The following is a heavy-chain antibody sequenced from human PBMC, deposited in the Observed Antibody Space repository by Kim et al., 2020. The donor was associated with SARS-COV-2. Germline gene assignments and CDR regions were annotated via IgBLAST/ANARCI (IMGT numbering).Heavy chain of an antibody. CDR1: GGSISSYY. J-gene: IGHJ4*02. CDR2: IYYSGST. Sequence: SETLSLTCTVSGGSISSYYWSWIRQPPGKGLEWIGYIYYSGSTNYNPSLKSRVTISVDTSKNQFSLKLSSVTAADTAVYYCARQGRELPFDYWGQGTLVTVSS. V-gene: IGHV4-59*08. D-gene: IGHD1-7*01. CDR3: ARQGRELPFDY.